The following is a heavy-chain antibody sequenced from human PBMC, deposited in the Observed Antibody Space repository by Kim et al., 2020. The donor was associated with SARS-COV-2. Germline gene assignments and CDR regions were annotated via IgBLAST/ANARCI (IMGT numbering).Heavy chain of an antibody. CDR1: GFTFSSYG. CDR2: ISYDGSNK. J-gene: IGHJ6*02. D-gene: IGHD2-15*01. CDR3: ARDFQGYCSGGSCYFHYYYYYGMDV. V-gene: IGHV3-33*05. Sequence: GGSLRLSCAASGFTFSSYGMHWVRQAPGKGLEWVAVISYDGSNKYYADSVKGRFTISRDNSKNTLYLQMNSLRAEDTAVYYCARDFQGYCSGGSCYFHYYYYYGMDVWGQGTTVTVSS.